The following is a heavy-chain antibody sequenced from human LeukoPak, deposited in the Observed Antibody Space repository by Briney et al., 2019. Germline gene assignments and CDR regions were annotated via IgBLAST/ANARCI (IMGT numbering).Heavy chain of an antibody. V-gene: IGHV3-7*01. CDR2: INEDGSEK. Sequence: GGSLRLSCAASGFTFSRYWMNWVRQAPGKGLEWVANINEDGSEKYYVDSVKGRFTISRDNAKNSLYLQMNSLRAEDTALYYCARDWWDNSGYFDYWGQGTLVTVSS. CDR1: GFTFSRYW. J-gene: IGHJ4*02. D-gene: IGHD3-22*01. CDR3: ARDWWDNSGYFDY.